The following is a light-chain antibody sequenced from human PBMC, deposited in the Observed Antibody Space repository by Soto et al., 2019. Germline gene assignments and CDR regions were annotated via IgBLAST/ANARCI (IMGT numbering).Light chain of an antibody. CDR3: QQRSNWPPEVT. CDR1: QSVSSS. J-gene: IGKJ3*01. V-gene: IGKV3-11*01. Sequence: EIVLTQSPDTLSLSPGERATLSCRASQSVSSSLAWYQQIPGQAPRLLIYVASNRATGIPARFSGSGSGTDFTLTISSLEPEDFAVYYCQQRSNWPPEVTFGPGTKVDIK. CDR2: VAS.